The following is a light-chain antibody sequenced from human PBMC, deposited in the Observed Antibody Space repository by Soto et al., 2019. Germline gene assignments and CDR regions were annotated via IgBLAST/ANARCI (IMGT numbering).Light chain of an antibody. J-gene: IGLJ1*01. V-gene: IGLV2-14*01. CDR2: EVR. CDR3: CSYTRTSNHYF. CDR1: SSDIGGYDY. Sequence: QSVLTHPAYVSGSPGQSITISCAGTSSDIGGYDYVSWYQQRPGKAPKLMIYEVRYRPSGVSNRFSGSKSGNTASLTISGLQAEDEAVYYCCSYTRTSNHYFFGSGTKVTVL.